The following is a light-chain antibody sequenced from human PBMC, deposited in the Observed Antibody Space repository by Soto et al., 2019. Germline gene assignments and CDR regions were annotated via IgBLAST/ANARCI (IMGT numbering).Light chain of an antibody. CDR1: SSDVGGYNY. CDR2: EVT. Sequence: ALPQPPSASVSPGQSVTISCTGTSSDVGGYNYVSWYQQHPGRAPKLMIYEVTKRPSGVPDRFSGSKSGNTASLTVSGLQAEDEADYYCSTYAASNNFYFVFGGGTKVTVL. CDR3: STYAASNNFYFV. V-gene: IGLV2-8*01. J-gene: IGLJ3*02.